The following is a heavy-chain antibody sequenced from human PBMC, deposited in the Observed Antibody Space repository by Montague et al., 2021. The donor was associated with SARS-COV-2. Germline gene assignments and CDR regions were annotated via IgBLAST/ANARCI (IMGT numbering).Heavy chain of an antibody. CDR1: GFIFSNYA. Sequence: SLRLSCAASGFIFSNYAMNWVRQTPGKGLEWVSVISGDGSKTYYADSVKGRFTISRDNSKNTLYLQMNSLRTEDTALYYCAKGWDPSSWIAIYDSWGQGTLVPVSS. V-gene: IGHV3-23*03. CDR3: AKGWDPSSWIAIYDS. J-gene: IGHJ4*02. D-gene: IGHD6-13*01. CDR2: ISGDGSKT.